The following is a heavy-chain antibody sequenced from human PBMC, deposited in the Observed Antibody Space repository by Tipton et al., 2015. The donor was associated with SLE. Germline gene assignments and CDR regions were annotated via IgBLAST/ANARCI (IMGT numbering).Heavy chain of an antibody. Sequence: TLSLTCAVSGGSISSGSYYWSWIRQPAGKGLEWIGHIYTSGSTNYNPSHQSRFTISVDTSKNQFSPKLSSVTAADTAVYFCARATAGSAADAFHICGPGTMVTVSS. V-gene: IGHV4-61*09. CDR2: IYTSGST. CDR3: ARATAGSAADAFHI. J-gene: IGHJ3*02. CDR1: GGSISSGSYY. D-gene: IGHD2-15*01.